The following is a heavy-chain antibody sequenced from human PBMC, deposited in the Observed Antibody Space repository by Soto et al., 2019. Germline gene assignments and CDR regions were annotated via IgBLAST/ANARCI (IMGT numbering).Heavy chain of an antibody. Sequence: SETLSLTCVVSDGSFSGYYWSWIRQPPAKGLEWIGDIDHSGTTHYNPTLDSRLTISVDTSKNHFSLSLSSVTAADAGTYFCSRGRRPRCWGKGTLVRVSS. J-gene: IGHJ4*02. CDR3: SRGRRPRC. V-gene: IGHV4-34*10. CDR1: DGSFSGYY. CDR2: IDHSGTT.